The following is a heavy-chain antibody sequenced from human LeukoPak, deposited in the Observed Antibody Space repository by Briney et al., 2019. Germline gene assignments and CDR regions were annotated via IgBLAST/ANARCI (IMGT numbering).Heavy chain of an antibody. Sequence: SETLSLTCTVSGDSISNYYWSWIRQPPGKGLEWIGYSGSTNYNPSLKSRVTISVDTSKNQFSLKLSSVTAADTAVYYCARDMPGGTTNWGQGTLVTVSS. D-gene: IGHD4-17*01. J-gene: IGHJ4*02. CDR1: GDSISNYY. CDR2: SGST. V-gene: IGHV4-59*12. CDR3: ARDMPGGTTN.